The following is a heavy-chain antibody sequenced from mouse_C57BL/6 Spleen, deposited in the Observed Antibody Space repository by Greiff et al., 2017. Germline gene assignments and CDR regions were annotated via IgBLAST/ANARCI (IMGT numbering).Heavy chain of an antibody. D-gene: IGHD1-1*01. CDR1: GYAFSSYW. V-gene: IGHV1-80*01. CDR2: IYPGDGDT. CDR3: ARFDTTVVARWYFDV. J-gene: IGHJ1*03. Sequence: VQLQQSGAELVKPGASVKISCKASGYAFSSYWMNWVKQRPGKGLEWIGQIYPGDGDTNYNGKFKGKATLTADKSSSTAHMQLSSLTSEDSAVYFCARFDTTVVARWYFDVWGTGTTVTVSS.